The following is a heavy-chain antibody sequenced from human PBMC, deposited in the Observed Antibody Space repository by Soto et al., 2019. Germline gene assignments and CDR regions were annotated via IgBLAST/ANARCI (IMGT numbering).Heavy chain of an antibody. CDR3: ARIRRVDYDYYYYYYGMDV. J-gene: IGHJ6*02. D-gene: IGHD4-17*01. Sequence: TGAALVNPAQTLTLTCTFSGFSLSTSGMCVSWIRQPPGKALEWLALIDWDDDKYYSTSLKTRLTISKDTSKNQVVLTMTNMDPVDTATYYCARIRRVDYDYYYYYYGMDVWGQGTTVTVSS. CDR2: IDWDDDK. V-gene: IGHV2-70*01. CDR1: GFSLSTSGMC.